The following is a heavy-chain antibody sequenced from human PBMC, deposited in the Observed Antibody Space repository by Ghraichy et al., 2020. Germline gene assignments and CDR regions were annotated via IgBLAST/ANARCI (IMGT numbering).Heavy chain of an antibody. J-gene: IGHJ1*01. CDR3: AKDGLWQRLQY. CDR1: GFTFSSSA. Sequence: GGSLRLSCAASGFTFSSSAMTWVRQAPGKGLEWVAVISGSDSSTYYGDSVKGRFTVSRDNSKSMLYLQMNSLREEDTAVYYCAKDGLWQRLQYWGQGTLVTVSS. CDR2: ISGSDSST. V-gene: IGHV3-23*01. D-gene: IGHD3/OR15-3a*01.